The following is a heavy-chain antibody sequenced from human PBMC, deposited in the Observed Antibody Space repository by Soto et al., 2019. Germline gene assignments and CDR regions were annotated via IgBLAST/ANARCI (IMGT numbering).Heavy chain of an antibody. V-gene: IGHV3-21*01. Sequence: EVQLVESGGGLVKPGGSLRLSCAASGFTFSSYSMNWVRQAPGKGLEWVSSISSSSSYIYYADSVKGRFTISRDNAKNSLYLQMNSLRAEDTAVYYCARERTVATTSHIYYYYGMDVWGQGTTVTVSS. CDR2: ISSSSSYI. CDR3: ARERTVATTSHIYYYYGMDV. D-gene: IGHD5-12*01. CDR1: GFTFSSYS. J-gene: IGHJ6*02.